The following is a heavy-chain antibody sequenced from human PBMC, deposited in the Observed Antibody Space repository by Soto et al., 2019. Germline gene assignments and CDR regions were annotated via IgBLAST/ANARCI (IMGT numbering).Heavy chain of an antibody. J-gene: IGHJ4*02. CDR2: ISSTSGTI. Sequence: EVQLVESGGGLVQPGGSLRLSCAASGFTFNSYSMTWVRQAPGKGLEWLSFISSTSGTIYYADSVKGRFTISRDNAKNALYLQMNSLRDEDTAVYYCASLSGRYGSGGSCSQLDYWGQGTLVTVSS. D-gene: IGHD2-15*01. CDR3: ASLSGRYGSGGSCSQLDY. CDR1: GFTFNSYS. V-gene: IGHV3-48*02.